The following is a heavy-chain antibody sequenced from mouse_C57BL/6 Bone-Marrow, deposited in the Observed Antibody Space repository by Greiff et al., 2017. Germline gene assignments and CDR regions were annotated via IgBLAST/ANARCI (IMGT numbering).Heavy chain of an antibody. J-gene: IGHJ4*01. CDR2: INPSNGGT. D-gene: IGHD2-2*01. V-gene: IGHV1-53*01. Sequence: QVQLQQPGTELVKPGASVKLSCKASGYTFTSYWMHWVKQRPGQGLEWIGNINPSNGGTNYNAKFKSKATLTVDKSSSTAYLQLSSLTSEDSAVYYCASGYGYDGDAMDYWGQGTSVTVSS. CDR1: GYTFTSYW. CDR3: ASGYGYDGDAMDY.